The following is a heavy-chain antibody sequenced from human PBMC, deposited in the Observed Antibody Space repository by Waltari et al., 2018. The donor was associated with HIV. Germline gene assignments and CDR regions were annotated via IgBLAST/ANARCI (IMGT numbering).Heavy chain of an antibody. J-gene: IGHJ4*02. D-gene: IGHD2-8*01. Sequence: QVQLNQWGAGLLKPSETLSLTCAVYGGSFSGNYWTWIRQPPGTGLEWIGEINHAGITNYNPSVKSRVTMSVDTSMNQFSLKLTSVTAADTALYYCARRAPMAYFDYWGQGSLVTVSS. CDR2: INHAGIT. CDR1: GGSFSGNY. CDR3: ARRAPMAYFDY. V-gene: IGHV4-34*01.